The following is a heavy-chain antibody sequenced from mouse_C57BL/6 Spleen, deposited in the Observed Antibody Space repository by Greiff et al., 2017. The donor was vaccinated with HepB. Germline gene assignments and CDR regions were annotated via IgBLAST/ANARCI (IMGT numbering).Heavy chain of an antibody. CDR2: INYDGSST. Sequence: DVMLVESEGGLVQPGSSMKLSCTASGFTFSDYYMAWVRQVPEKGLEWVANINYDGSSTYYLDSLKSRFIISRDNAKNILYLQMSSLKSEDTATYYCARMNWEKAWFAYWGQGTLVTVSA. J-gene: IGHJ3*01. V-gene: IGHV5-16*01. CDR1: GFTFSDYY. CDR3: ARMNWEKAWFAY. D-gene: IGHD4-1*01.